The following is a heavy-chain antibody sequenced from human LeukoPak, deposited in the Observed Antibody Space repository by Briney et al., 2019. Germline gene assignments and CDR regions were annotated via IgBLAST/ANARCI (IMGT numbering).Heavy chain of an antibody. Sequence: PSETLSLTCTVSGGSISSGGYYWSWIRQHPGKGLEWIGYIYYSGSTYYNPSLKSRVTMSVDTSRNQFSLKLSSVTAADTAVYYCARGRSRGVNYWFDPWGQGTLVTVSS. CDR3: ARGRSRGVNYWFDP. CDR1: GGSISSGGYY. J-gene: IGHJ5*02. CDR2: IYYSGST. D-gene: IGHD3-10*01. V-gene: IGHV4-31*03.